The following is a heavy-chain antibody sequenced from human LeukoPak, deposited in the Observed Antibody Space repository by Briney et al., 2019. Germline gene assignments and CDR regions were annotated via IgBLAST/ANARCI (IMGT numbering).Heavy chain of an antibody. D-gene: IGHD3-22*01. J-gene: IGHJ4*02. CDR2: IRHDGTNK. Sequence: GGSLRLSCAASGFTFNSYGMHWVRRAPGKGLEWVAFIRHDGTNKYYADSVKGRFTISRDNSKNTLFLQMSSLRVEDTAAYYCERDVSDTVVVITQNFDFWGQGTLVTVSS. CDR1: GFTFNSYG. CDR3: ERDVSDTVVVITQNFDF. V-gene: IGHV3-30*02.